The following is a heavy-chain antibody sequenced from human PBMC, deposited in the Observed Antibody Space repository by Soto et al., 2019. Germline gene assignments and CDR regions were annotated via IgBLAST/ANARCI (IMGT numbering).Heavy chain of an antibody. CDR1: GVTFSSYA. CDR2: IIPIFGTA. D-gene: IGHD3-22*01. CDR3: ARERSYLYDSSGYFDY. J-gene: IGHJ4*02. Sequence: SVKVSCKASGVTFSSYAISWVRQAPGQGLEWMGGIIPIFGTANYAQKFQGRVTITADESTSTAYMELSSLRSEDTAVYYCARERSYLYDSSGYFDYWGQGTLVTVSS. V-gene: IGHV1-69*13.